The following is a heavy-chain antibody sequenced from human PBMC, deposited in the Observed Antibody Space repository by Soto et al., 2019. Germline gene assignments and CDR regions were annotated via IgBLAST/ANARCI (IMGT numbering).Heavy chain of an antibody. CDR2: IYRGGST. V-gene: IGHV3-66*01. J-gene: IGHJ4*02. CDR1: GFNVSSNY. Sequence: GGSLRLSCAASGFNVSSNYMSWVRQAPGKGLEWVSVIYRGGSTYYADSVKGRFTISRDNSKNTVYLQMNSLRAEDTAVYYCARAGSYSSPSGDYWGQGTLVTVSS. D-gene: IGHD6-6*01. CDR3: ARAGSYSSPSGDY.